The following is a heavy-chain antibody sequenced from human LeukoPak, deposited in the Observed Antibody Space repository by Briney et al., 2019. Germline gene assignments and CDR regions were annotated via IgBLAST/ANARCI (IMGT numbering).Heavy chain of an antibody. Sequence: GGSLRLSCAASGFTFNTYTMNWVRQAPGKGLEWVSYISGSSGIIDYADSVRGRFTISRDNAKNSLYLQMNSLRAADTAVYYCAGSASSSWVDDYWGQGTLVTVSS. CDR2: ISGSSGII. D-gene: IGHD6-13*01. J-gene: IGHJ4*02. V-gene: IGHV3-48*01. CDR1: GFTFNTYT. CDR3: AGSASSSWVDDY.